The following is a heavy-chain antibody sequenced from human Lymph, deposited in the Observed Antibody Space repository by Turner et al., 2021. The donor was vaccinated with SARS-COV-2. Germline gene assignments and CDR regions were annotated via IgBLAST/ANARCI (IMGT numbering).Heavy chain of an antibody. CDR2: IGASNGYS. J-gene: IGHJ6*02. D-gene: IGHD3-10*01. CDR1: GYTFASHG. Sequence: QVQLVQSGAEVMKPGASLKVSCKASGYTFASHGISWVRQAPGQGLEWMSWIGASNGYSNYALKRRVRITIDTDKSTSSAYMKLRSLGSADAAVYYSAGAYGSRSYGHYCGMDVWGQGTTVTVSS. V-gene: IGHV1-18*01. CDR3: AGAYGSRSYGHYCGMDV.